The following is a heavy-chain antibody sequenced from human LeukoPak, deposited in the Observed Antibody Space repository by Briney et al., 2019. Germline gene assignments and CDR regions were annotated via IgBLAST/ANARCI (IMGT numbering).Heavy chain of an antibody. CDR1: GYSFIGYY. D-gene: IGHD1-26*01. V-gene: IGHV1-46*01. CDR2: INPSGGST. J-gene: IGHJ4*02. CDR3: ARSGRGTYYYFDL. Sequence: ASVKVSCKTSGYSFIGYYIHWVRQAPGQGLEWMGIINPSGGSTSYAQKFQGRVSMTADTSTSTAYMELRNLRSDDTAVYYCARSGRGTYYYFDLWGQGTLVTVSS.